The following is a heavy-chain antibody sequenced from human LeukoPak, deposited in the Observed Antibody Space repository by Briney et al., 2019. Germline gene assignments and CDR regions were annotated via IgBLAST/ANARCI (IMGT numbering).Heavy chain of an antibody. Sequence: SETLSLTCTVSGGSISSYYWSWIRQPPGKGLEWIGYIYYSGSTNYNPSLKSRVTISVDTSKNQFSLKLSSVTAADTAVYYCARGGYSGYDWPDFDYWGQGTLVTVSS. CDR2: IYYSGST. J-gene: IGHJ4*02. CDR1: GGSISSYY. CDR3: ARGGYSGYDWPDFDY. V-gene: IGHV4-59*01. D-gene: IGHD5-12*01.